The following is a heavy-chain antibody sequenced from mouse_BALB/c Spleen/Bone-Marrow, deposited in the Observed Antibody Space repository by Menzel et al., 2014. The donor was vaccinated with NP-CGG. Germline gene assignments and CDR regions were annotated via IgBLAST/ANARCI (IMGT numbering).Heavy chain of an antibody. CDR1: GYSFTSYY. V-gene: IGHV1S56*01. J-gene: IGHJ1*01. CDR3: ARGSSFSYWYFDV. D-gene: IGHD1-1*01. Sequence: QVHVKQSGPELVKPGASVKMSCKASGYSFTSYYIHWVKQRPGQGLEWIGWIYLGDGSSKYNEKFKGKTTLTADKSSSTVYMLISSLTSEDSAIYFCARGSSFSYWYFDVWGAGTTVTVSS. CDR2: IYLGDGSS.